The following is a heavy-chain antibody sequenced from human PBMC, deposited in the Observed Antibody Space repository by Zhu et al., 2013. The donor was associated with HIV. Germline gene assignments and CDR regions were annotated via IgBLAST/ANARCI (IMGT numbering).Heavy chain of an antibody. D-gene: IGHD5-12*01. J-gene: IGHJ4*02. CDR2: IIPILGIA. V-gene: IGHV1-69*08. CDR1: GGTFSSYT. CDR3: ARESGGWLQFGGFDY. Sequence: QVQLVQSGAEVKKPGSSVKVSCKASGGTFSSYTISWVRQAPGQGLEWMGRIIPILGIANYAQKFQGRVTITADKSTSTAYMELSSLRSEDTAVYYCARESGGWLQFGGFDYWGQGTLVTVSS.